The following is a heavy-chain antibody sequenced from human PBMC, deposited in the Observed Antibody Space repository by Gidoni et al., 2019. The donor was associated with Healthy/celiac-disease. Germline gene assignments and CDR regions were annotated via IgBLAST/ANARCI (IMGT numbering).Heavy chain of an antibody. CDR3: AKGLIGYSYGSLFDY. J-gene: IGHJ4*02. CDR1: GFTFSSYG. Sequence: QVQLVESGGGVVQPGRSLRLSCAASGFTFSSYGMHWVRQAPGKGLEWVAVISYDGSNKYYADSVKGRFTISRDNSKNTLYLQMNSLRAEDTAVYYCAKGLIGYSYGSLFDYWGQGTLVTVSS. CDR2: ISYDGSNK. V-gene: IGHV3-30*18. D-gene: IGHD5-18*01.